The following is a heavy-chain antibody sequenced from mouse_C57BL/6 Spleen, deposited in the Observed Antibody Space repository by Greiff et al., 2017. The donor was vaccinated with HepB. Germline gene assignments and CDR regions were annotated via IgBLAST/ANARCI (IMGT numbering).Heavy chain of an antibody. V-gene: IGHV1-69*01. CDR1: GYTFTSYW. J-gene: IGHJ4*01. CDR3: ARGYDEEAMDY. Sequence: QVQLQQPGAELVMPGASVKLSCKASGYTFTSYWMHWVKQRPGQGLEWIGEIDPSDSYTNYNQKFKGKSILTVDKSSSTAYMQLSSLTSEDSAVYYCARGYDEEAMDYWGQGTSVTVSS. D-gene: IGHD2-2*01. CDR2: IDPSDSYT.